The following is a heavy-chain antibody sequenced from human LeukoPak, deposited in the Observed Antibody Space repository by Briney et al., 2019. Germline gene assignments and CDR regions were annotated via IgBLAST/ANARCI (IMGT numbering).Heavy chain of an antibody. J-gene: IGHJ5*02. CDR2: IYTSGST. Sequence: PPQTLSLTCTVSGGSISSGSYYWSWIRQPAGKGLEWIGRIYTSGSTNYNPSLKSRVTMSVDTSKNQFSLKLTSVTAADTAVYYCARDTGQFDPWGQGTLVTVSS. CDR3: ARDTGQFDP. V-gene: IGHV4-61*02. CDR1: GGSISSGSYY. D-gene: IGHD1-1*01.